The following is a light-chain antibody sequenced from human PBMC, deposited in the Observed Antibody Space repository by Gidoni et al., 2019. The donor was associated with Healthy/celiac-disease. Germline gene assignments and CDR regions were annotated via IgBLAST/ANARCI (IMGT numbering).Light chain of an antibody. Sequence: QSALPQPVSVSGLLGQSITISCSGTSSDVSGYNYVSWYQQHPGKAPKLMICDVSNRPSGVSNRFSGSRSGNTATLTISGLQAEDETDYYCSSNTSSSTLVIFGGGTELTVL. CDR3: SSNTSSSTLVI. J-gene: IGLJ2*01. CDR2: DVS. V-gene: IGLV2-14*03. CDR1: SSDVSGYNY.